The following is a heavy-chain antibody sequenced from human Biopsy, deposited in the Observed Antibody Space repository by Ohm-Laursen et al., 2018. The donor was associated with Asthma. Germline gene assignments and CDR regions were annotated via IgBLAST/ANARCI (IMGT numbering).Heavy chain of an antibody. CDR2: IITVIGTT. CDR3: ARCQVGYSSGWSLLLKKIYYAGMDV. D-gene: IGHD6-19*01. V-gene: IGHV1-69*13. J-gene: IGHJ6*02. Sequence: SVKVSCKAPGGTFSTFAISWVRQAPGQGLEWLGGIITVIGTTNYAKKFQGRVTITADESTSTAYMEVTSLRSEDTAIYYCARCQVGYSSGWSLLLKKIYYAGMDVWGQGTAVTVSS. CDR1: GGTFSTFA.